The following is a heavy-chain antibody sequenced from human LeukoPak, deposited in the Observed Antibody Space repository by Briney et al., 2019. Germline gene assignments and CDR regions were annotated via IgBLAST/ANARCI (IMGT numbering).Heavy chain of an antibody. CDR2: IYTTSGST. V-gene: IGHV4-61*02. CDR3: ARVEAQWVASHWFDL. D-gene: IGHD6-19*01. J-gene: IGHJ5*02. Sequence: PSETLSLTCTVSGDSINSKSYYWTWIRQPAGKGLEWIGRIYTTSGSTNYNPSLKSRVLISMDTSKNHISLRLNSVTAADTAVYYCARVEAQWVASHWFDLWGQGAQVTVSS. CDR1: GDSINSKSYY.